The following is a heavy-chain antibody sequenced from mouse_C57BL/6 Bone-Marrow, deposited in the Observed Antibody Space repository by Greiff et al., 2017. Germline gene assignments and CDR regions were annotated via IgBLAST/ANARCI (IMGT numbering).Heavy chain of an antibody. CDR1: GYAFTNYL. Sequence: VQLQQSGAELVRPGTSVKVSCKASGYAFTNYLIEWVKQRPGQGLEWIGVLNPGSGGTNYNEKFKGKATLTAVKSSRTAYMQLSSLTSEDSAVYFCARGGGNFYFDYWGQGTTLTVSS. CDR3: ARGGGNFYFDY. V-gene: IGHV1-54*01. J-gene: IGHJ2*01. D-gene: IGHD2-1*01. CDR2: LNPGSGGT.